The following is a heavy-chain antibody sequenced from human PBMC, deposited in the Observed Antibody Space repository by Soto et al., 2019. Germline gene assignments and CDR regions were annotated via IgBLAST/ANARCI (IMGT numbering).Heavy chain of an antibody. J-gene: IGHJ5*02. V-gene: IGHV1-2*04. D-gene: IGHD3-9*01. Sequence: ASVKVSCKASGYTFTGYYMHWVRQAPGQGLEWMGWINPNSGGTNYAQKFQGWVTMTRDTSISTAYMELSRLRSDDTAVYYCARDYDILTGPNWFDAWGQGTLVTVSS. CDR3: ARDYDILTGPNWFDA. CDR2: INPNSGGT. CDR1: GYTFTGYY.